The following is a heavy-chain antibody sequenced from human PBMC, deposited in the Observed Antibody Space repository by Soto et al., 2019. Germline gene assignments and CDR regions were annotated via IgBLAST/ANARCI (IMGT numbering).Heavy chain of an antibody. D-gene: IGHD3-10*01. Sequence: SETLSLTFAVSGGSISSGGYYWSWIRQHPGKGLEWIGYIYDSVSTYYNASLKMRVNISVDTSKNQFSLKLSSVTAADTAVYYCARGYYGSGSYYRPKGDWFDPWGQG. J-gene: IGHJ5*02. V-gene: IGHV4-31*11. CDR3: ARGYYGSGSYYRPKGDWFDP. CDR2: IYDSVST. CDR1: GGSISSGGYY.